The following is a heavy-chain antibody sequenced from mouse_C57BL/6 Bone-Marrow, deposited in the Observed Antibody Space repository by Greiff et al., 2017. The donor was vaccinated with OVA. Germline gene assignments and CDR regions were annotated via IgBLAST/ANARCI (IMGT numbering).Heavy chain of an antibody. V-gene: IGHV1-4*01. J-gene: IGHJ3*01. Sequence: QVQLKQSGAELARPGASVKMSCKASGYTFTSYTMHWVKQRPGQGLEWIGYINPSSGYTKYNQKFKDKATLTADKSSSTAYMQLSSLTSEDSAVYYCARWIYYGNYDWFAYWGQGTLVTVSA. D-gene: IGHD2-1*01. CDR1: GYTFTSYT. CDR2: INPSSGYT. CDR3: ARWIYYGNYDWFAY.